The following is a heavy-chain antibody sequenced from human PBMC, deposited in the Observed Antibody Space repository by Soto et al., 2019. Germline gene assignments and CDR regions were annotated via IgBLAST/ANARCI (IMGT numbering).Heavy chain of an antibody. CDR3: VKGSEVARQELDY. V-gene: IGHV3-30*18. CDR1: GFSFSNCG. Sequence: QVQLVESGGGVVQPGRSLRLSCAASGFSFSNCGMHWVRQSPGKGLEWVAAISSDGSDKYYSESVKGRFTISRDNSKNPLFLQMNGLRVEDTAVYYCVKGSEVARQELDYWGQGTLVTVSS. CDR2: ISSDGSDK. J-gene: IGHJ4*02. D-gene: IGHD2-15*01.